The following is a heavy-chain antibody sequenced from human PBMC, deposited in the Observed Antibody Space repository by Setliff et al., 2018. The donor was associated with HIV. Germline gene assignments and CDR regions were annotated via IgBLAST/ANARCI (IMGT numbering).Heavy chain of an antibody. V-gene: IGHV1-46*01. Sequence: ASVKVSCKASGYNFITYYIHWVRQAPGQGLEWMGLINPRSGSTNYAQKFQDRVTMTSDTSTRTVYMELSSLRSDDTAVYYCAKVMSITMVRGALGNWGRGTLVTVSS. D-gene: IGHD3-10*01. J-gene: IGHJ4*02. CDR3: AKVMSITMVRGALGN. CDR2: INPRSGST. CDR1: GYNFITYY.